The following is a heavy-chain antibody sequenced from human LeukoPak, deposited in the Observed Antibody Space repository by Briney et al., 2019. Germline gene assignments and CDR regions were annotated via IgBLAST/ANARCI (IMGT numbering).Heavy chain of an antibody. CDR2: ISGSGGST. J-gene: IGHJ3*02. V-gene: IGHV3-23*01. D-gene: IGHD3-10*01. CDR1: GFTFSSYA. CDR3: AKARGIRDAFDI. Sequence: PGWSLRPSCADSGFTFSSYAMSWVRQAPGKGLEGVAAISGSGGSTYYADSVKGRFTISRDNSKNTLYLQMNSLRAEDTAVYYCAKARGIRDAFDIWGQGTMVTVSS.